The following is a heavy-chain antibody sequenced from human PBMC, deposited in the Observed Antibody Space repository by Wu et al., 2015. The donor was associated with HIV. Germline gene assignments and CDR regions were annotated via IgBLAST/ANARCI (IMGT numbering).Heavy chain of an antibody. D-gene: IGHD5-24*01. CDR2: INPSGART. CDR3: ARDSRDGYNYDAFDI. Sequence: VQLVQSGAEVKKPGASVKVSCQTFGYTFINYYIHWVRQAPGQGLEWLGIINPSGARTSYAPKFKGRLTMTRDASTDTVYMELSSLRSEDTVRLYCARDSRDGYNYDAFDIVGPRDNGHRLF. CDR1: GYTFINYY. J-gene: IGHJ3*02. V-gene: IGHV1-46*01.